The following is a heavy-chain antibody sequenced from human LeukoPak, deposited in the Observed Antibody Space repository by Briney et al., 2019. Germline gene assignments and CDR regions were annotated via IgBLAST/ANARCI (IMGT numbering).Heavy chain of an antibody. Sequence: SVKVSCKASGGTFSSYAISWVRQAPGQGLEWMGRIIPIFGIANYAQKFQGRVTITADKSTSTAYMELSSLRSEDTAVYYCARSHSYGYVASGAFASWGHGTLVTVSS. V-gene: IGHV1-69*04. CDR1: GGTFSSYA. CDR2: IIPIFGIA. J-gene: IGHJ5*01. D-gene: IGHD5-18*01. CDR3: ARSHSYGYVASGAFAS.